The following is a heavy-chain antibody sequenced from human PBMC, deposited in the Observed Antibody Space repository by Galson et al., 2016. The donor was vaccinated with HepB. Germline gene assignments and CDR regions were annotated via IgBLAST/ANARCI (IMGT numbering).Heavy chain of an antibody. V-gene: IGHV3-48*02. J-gene: IGHJ6*02. CDR1: GFTFSDYS. CDR2: IASNRRTI. CDR3: ARDGRRGYDMDV. Sequence: SLRLSCAASGFTFSDYSMNWVRQAPGKGLEWASYIASNRRTIYYADSARGRFTISRDNAKNSLSLQLNSLRDEDTAVYYCARDGRRGYDMDVWGQGTTVTVSS.